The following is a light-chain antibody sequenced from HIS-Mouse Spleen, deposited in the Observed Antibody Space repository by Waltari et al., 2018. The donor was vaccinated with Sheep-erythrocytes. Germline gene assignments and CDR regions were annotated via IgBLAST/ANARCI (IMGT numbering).Light chain of an antibody. CDR1: SGHSSYA. Sequence: QLVLTQSPSASASLGASVKLTCTLSSGHSSYAIAWHQQQPAKGPRYLMKLNSDGRHRKGDGIPDRFSGSSSGAERYLTISSLQSEDEADYYCQTWGTGIQVFGGGTKLTVL. J-gene: IGLJ3*02. CDR3: QTWGTGIQV. V-gene: IGLV4-69*01. CDR2: LNSDGRH.